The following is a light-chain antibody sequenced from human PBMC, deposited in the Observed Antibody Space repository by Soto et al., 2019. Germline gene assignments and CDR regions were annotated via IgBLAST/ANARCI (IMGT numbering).Light chain of an antibody. CDR2: EVS. CDR1: RSAFGGYNY. Sequence: QSALTQPASVSGSPGQSITIPGPGTRSAFGGYNYVSWYQQHPGKAPKVMIYEVSNRPSGVSNRFSGSKSANTASLTISGLQAEDEADYYCSSYASGSTLVVFGGGTKLTVL. V-gene: IGLV2-14*01. J-gene: IGLJ3*02. CDR3: SSYASGSTLVV.